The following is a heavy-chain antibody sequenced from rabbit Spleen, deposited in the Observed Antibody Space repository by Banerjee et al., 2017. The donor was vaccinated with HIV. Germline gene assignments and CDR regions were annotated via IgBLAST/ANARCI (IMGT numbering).Heavy chain of an antibody. CDR3: ARDLVSVIGWNFYL. V-gene: IGHV1S45*01. D-gene: IGHD1-1*01. J-gene: IGHJ4*01. CDR1: GFSFGDRDE. CDR2: INASTGKP. Sequence: QEQLVESGGGLVQPTGSLTLTCKASGFSFGDRDEMSCVCQSPGKGLEWTACINASTGKPVYATWAKGRFPISRTASTTVSLLMTSLAAADRAAYFCARDLVSVIGWNFYLWGPGTLVTV.